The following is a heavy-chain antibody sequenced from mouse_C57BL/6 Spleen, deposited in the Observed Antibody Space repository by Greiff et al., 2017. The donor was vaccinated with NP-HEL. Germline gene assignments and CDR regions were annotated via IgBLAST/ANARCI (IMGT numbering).Heavy chain of an antibody. CDR2: ISYDGSN. J-gene: IGHJ2*01. Sequence: EVKLMESGPGLVKPSQSLSLTCSVTGYSITSGYYWNWIRQFPGNKLEWMGYISYDGSNNYNPSLKNRISITRDISKNQFFLKLNSVTTEDTATYYCAREEELGGLDYWGQGTTLTVSS. V-gene: IGHV3-6*01. CDR3: AREEELGGLDY. CDR1: GYSITSGYY. D-gene: IGHD4-1*01.